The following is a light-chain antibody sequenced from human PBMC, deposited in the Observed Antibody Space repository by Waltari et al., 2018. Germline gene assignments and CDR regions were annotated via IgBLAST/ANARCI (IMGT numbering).Light chain of an antibody. CDR2: DTS. CDR1: QSVRTY. J-gene: IGKJ4*01. V-gene: IGKV3-11*01. Sequence: EIVLTQSPATLSLSPGERATLSCRASQSVRTYLAWYQQKPGQAPRLLIYDTSNRATGSPARFSGSGSGTDFTLTISSLEPEDFAVYYCQQRSDSPLTFGGGTKVEIK. CDR3: QQRSDSPLT.